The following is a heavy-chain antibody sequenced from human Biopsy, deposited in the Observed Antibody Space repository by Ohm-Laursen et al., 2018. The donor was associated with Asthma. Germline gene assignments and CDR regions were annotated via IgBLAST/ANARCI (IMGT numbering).Heavy chain of an antibody. D-gene: IGHD2-21*01. Sequence: TQTLTLTCTYSGFSLSVDGVSVGWIRQPPGGGLEWLALVYWDDDTRYHPSLRNRLTITKDTSKSQVVLTMTNMDPLDTGTYYRVHRRRGCNGPDCYLYFHPWGQGLLVTVSS. CDR3: VHRRRGCNGPDCYLYFHP. J-gene: IGHJ5*02. V-gene: IGHV2-5*02. CDR2: VYWDDDT. CDR1: GFSLSVDGVS.